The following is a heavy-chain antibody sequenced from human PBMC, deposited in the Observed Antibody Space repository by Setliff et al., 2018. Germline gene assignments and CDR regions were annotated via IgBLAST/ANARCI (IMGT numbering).Heavy chain of an antibody. CDR1: GYTFTSYA. J-gene: IGHJ6*03. CDR3: ARARWWPLLDYYMDV. D-gene: IGHD2-8*02. Sequence: EASVKVSCKASGYTFTSYAFSWVRQAPGQGLEWMGWISAYNGNTNYAQKFQGWVTMTRDTSISTAYMELSRLRSDDTAVYYCARARWWPLLDYYMDVWGKGTTVTVSS. CDR2: ISAYNGNT. V-gene: IGHV1-18*01.